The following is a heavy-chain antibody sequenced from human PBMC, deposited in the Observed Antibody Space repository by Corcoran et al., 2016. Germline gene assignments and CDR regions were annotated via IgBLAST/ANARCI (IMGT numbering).Heavy chain of an antibody. J-gene: IGHJ4*01. CDR2: MNQYGGKI. CDR3: AREPWGIVVPF. Sequence: VQRVEYGGDLVQSGGSLRLSCVASGVMFRDYWMSWVSQAPGEGREWVAHMNQYGGKIYYVDSVEGRFTISRANAKNTLYLQMNSLRAEDTAVYYCAREPWGIVVPFWGHGTLVTVSS. V-gene: IGHV3-7*01. D-gene: IGHD2-2*01. CDR1: GVMFRDYW.